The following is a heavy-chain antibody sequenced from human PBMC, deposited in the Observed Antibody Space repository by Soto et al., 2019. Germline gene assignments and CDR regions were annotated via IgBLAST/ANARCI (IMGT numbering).Heavy chain of an antibody. D-gene: IGHD2-2*01. V-gene: IGHV1-3*01. CDR1: GYTFTSYA. Sequence: ASVKVSCKASGYTFTSYAMHWVRQAPGQRLEWMGWINAGNGNTKYSQKFQGRVTITRDTSASTAYMELSSLRSEDTAVYYCARDLVPAAPNWFDPWGQGTLVTSPQ. J-gene: IGHJ5*02. CDR2: INAGNGNT. CDR3: ARDLVPAAPNWFDP.